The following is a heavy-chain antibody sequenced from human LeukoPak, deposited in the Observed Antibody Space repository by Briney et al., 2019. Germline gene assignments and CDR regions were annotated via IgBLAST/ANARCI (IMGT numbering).Heavy chain of an antibody. J-gene: IGHJ3*02. CDR1: GFTFSDHF. Sequence: GGSLRLSCAASGFTFSDHFMDWVRQAPGKGLEWVGRTRDKAYSYTTEYAASVKGRFTVSRYDSKNSLYLQMNSLKTEDTAVYYCARVGRAGFFGAFDIWGQGTMVTVSS. V-gene: IGHV3-72*01. CDR2: TRDKAYSYTT. D-gene: IGHD3-3*01. CDR3: ARVGRAGFFGAFDI.